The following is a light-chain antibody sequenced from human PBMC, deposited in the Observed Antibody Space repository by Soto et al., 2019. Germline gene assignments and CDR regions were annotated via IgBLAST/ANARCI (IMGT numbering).Light chain of an antibody. V-gene: IGKV1-13*02. CDR3: QQFNTFPLT. CDR2: GAS. CDR1: QGIDSA. J-gene: IGKJ4*01. Sequence: AIQLTQSPSSLSASVGDRVTITCRASQGIDSALAWYQQRPGKAPKLLIYGASSLSRGVPSRFSGTGSGTDFTLTISSLQPEDFAAYYCQQFNTFPLTFGGGTKVDI.